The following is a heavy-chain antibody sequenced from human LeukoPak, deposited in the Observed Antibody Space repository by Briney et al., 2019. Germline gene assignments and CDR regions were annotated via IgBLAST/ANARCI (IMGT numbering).Heavy chain of an antibody. CDR3: ARRRGSSIAAFYYYYYMDV. J-gene: IGHJ6*03. D-gene: IGHD6-6*01. Sequence: SETLSLTCTVSGGSISSYYWSWIRQPAGKGLEWIGRIYPSGSTNYNPSLKSRVTMSVDTSKNQFSLKLSSVAAADTAVYYCARRRGSSIAAFYYYYYMDVWGKGTTVTVSS. CDR2: IYPSGST. CDR1: GGSISSYY. V-gene: IGHV4-4*07.